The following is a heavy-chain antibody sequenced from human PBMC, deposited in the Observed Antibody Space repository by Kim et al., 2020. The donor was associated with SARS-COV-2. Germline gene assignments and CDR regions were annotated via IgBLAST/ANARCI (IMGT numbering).Heavy chain of an antibody. CDR2: IYSGGST. CDR1: GFTVSSNY. Sequence: GGSLRLSCAASGFTVSSNYMSWVRQAPGKGLEWVSVIYSGGSTYYADSVKGRFTISRDNSKNTLYLQMNSLRAEDTAVYYCASSRGYSYGLTADRFDYWGQGTLVTVSS. J-gene: IGHJ4*02. V-gene: IGHV3-53*01. CDR3: ASSRGYSYGLTADRFDY. D-gene: IGHD5-18*01.